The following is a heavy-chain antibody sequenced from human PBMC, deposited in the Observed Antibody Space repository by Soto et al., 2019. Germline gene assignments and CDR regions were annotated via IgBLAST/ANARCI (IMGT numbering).Heavy chain of an antibody. CDR2: IYHSGST. D-gene: IGHD5-18*01. Sequence: SSETLSLTCAVSGGSISSSNWWSWVRQPPGKGLEWIGEIYHSGSTNYNPSLKSRVTISVDKSKNQFSLKLSSVTAADTAVYYCARGYSYGYWFDYWGQGTLVTVYS. V-gene: IGHV4-4*02. CDR3: ARGYSYGYWFDY. CDR1: GGSISSSNW. J-gene: IGHJ4*02.